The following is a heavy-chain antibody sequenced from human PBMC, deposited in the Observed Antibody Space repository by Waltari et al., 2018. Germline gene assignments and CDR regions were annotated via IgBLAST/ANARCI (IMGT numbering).Heavy chain of an antibody. J-gene: IGHJ4*02. CDR3: TRDIWGIAAAGTAVSHGDYFDY. CDR2: IRSKAYGGTT. V-gene: IGHV3-49*03. Sequence: EVQLVESGGGLVQPGRSLRLSCTASGFTFGDYAMSWFRQAPGKGLEWVGFIRSKAYGGTTEYAASVKGRFTISRDDSKSIAYLQMNSLKTEDTAVYYCTRDIWGIAAAGTAVSHGDYFDYWGQGTLVTVSS. D-gene: IGHD6-13*01. CDR1: GFTFGDYA.